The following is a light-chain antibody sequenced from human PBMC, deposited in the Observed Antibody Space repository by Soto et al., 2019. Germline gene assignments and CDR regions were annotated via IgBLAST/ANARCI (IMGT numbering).Light chain of an antibody. CDR3: AAWDDSLNGGV. V-gene: IGLV1-44*01. CDR1: SSNIGSNL. Sequence: QSVLTQPPSASGTPGQRVTISCSGSSSNIGSNLVNWYQQFPGTAPKLLIYNNNQRPSEVPGRFSGSKSGTSASLAVSGLQSEDEADYYCAAWDDSLNGGVFGTGTKLTVL. J-gene: IGLJ1*01. CDR2: NNN.